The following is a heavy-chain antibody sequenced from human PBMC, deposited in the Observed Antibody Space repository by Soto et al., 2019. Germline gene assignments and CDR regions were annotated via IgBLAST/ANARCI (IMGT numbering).Heavy chain of an antibody. Sequence: PGGSLRLSCAASGFSFSSNAMHWVRQAPGKGLEWVSFISYDGIHKNYADSVKGRFTISRDNSKNTLYLQMNSLRAEDTAVYYCAKARYYGPYSYYGMDVWGQGTTVTVSS. D-gene: IGHD3-10*01. CDR3: AKARYYGPYSYYGMDV. J-gene: IGHJ6*02. V-gene: IGHV3-30-3*01. CDR2: ISYDGIHK. CDR1: GFSFSSNA.